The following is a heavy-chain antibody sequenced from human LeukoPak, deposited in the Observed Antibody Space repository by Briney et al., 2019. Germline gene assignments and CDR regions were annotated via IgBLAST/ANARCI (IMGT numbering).Heavy chain of an antibody. J-gene: IGHJ4*02. CDR2: IYYSGST. CDR3: ARTDGGSSPPFDY. CDR1: GGSISSSNW. D-gene: IGHD1-26*01. V-gene: IGHV4-4*02. Sequence: PSETLSLTCAVSGGSISSSNWWSWVRQPPGKGLEWIGSIYYSGSTYYNPSLKSRVTISVDTSKNQFSLKLSSVTAADTAVYYCARTDGGSSPPFDYWGQGTLVTVSS.